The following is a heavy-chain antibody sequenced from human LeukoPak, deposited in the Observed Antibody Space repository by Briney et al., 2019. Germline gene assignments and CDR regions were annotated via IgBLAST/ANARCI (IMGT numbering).Heavy chain of an antibody. V-gene: IGHV4-59*08. CDR3: ARHTPFGTTGTTFDY. CDR2: MYYSGSN. D-gene: IGHD1-1*01. Sequence: SETLSVTCTVSGGSISNYYWSWIRQPPGKGLEWIGYMYYSGSNSYNPSLKSRVTISVDTSKNQFSLKLSSVTAADTAVYYCARHTPFGTTGTTFDYWGQGSLVTVSS. CDR1: GGSISNYY. J-gene: IGHJ4*02.